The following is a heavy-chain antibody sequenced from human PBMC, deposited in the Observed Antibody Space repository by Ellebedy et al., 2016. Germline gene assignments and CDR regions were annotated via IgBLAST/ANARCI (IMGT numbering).Heavy chain of an antibody. V-gene: IGHV3-23*01. CDR3: ARAADYGDYSEVLFDY. CDR1: GFTFSSYA. CDR2: ISGSGGST. D-gene: IGHD4-17*01. J-gene: IGHJ4*02. Sequence: GESLKISXAASGFTFSSYAMHWVRQAPGKGLEWVSAISGSGGSTYYADSVKGRFTISRDNSKNTLYLQMNSLRAEDTAVYYCARAADYGDYSEVLFDYWGQGTLVTVSS.